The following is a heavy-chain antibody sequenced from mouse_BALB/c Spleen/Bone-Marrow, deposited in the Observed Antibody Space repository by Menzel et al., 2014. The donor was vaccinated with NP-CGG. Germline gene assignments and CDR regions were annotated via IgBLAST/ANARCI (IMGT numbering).Heavy chain of an antibody. Sequence: VQLQQSGAELARPGASVKMSCKASGYTFAYYTVHWVKQRPGQGLEWIGYINPSSGYTDYNQKFKDKATLTTDKSSSTAYMQLSSLTSEDSAVYYCAREAYGSWFAYWGQGTLVTVSA. CDR1: GYTFAYYT. D-gene: IGHD2-2*01. V-gene: IGHV1-4*01. CDR2: INPSSGYT. J-gene: IGHJ3*01. CDR3: AREAYGSWFAY.